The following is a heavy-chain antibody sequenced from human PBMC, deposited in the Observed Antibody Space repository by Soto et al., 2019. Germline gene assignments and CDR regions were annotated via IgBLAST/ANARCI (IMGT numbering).Heavy chain of an antibody. D-gene: IGHD3-3*01. Sequence: PLETLSLTCPVSGGSISRGYYYWSWIRQPPGKGLEWIGNIYYSGNTYYNPSLKSRVSTSVDTCKNQFSLKLSSVTAADTAVYYCTRLNSYNLLSGYFPHPHDYCGMDVWGQGTMVTVSS. CDR1: GGSISRGYYY. J-gene: IGHJ6*02. CDR2: IYYSGNT. V-gene: IGHV4-30-4*01. CDR3: TRLNSYNLLSGYFPHPHDYCGMDV.